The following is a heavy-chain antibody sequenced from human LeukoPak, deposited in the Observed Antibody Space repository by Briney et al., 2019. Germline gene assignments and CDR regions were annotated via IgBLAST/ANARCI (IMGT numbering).Heavy chain of an antibody. CDR3: ARTPSITMVRGVISKVSNFQH. Sequence: PSENLSLTCTVSGGFISNSNYYWSWIRQPPGKGLEWIGEINHSGSTNYDPSLKSRVTISVDTSKNQFSLKLSSVTAADTAVYYCARTPSITMVRGVISKVSNFQHWGQGTLVTVSS. V-gene: IGHV4-39*07. CDR1: GGFISNSNYY. J-gene: IGHJ1*01. D-gene: IGHD3-10*01. CDR2: INHSGST.